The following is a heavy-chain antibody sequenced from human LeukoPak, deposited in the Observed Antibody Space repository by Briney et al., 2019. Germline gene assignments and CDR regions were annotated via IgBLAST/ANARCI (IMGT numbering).Heavy chain of an antibody. V-gene: IGHV7-4-1*02. Sequence: ASVKVSCKASGYTFTSYGISWVRQAPGQGLEWMGWINTNTGNPTYAQGFTGRFVFSLDTSVSTAYLQISSLKAEDTAVYYCARDPTHYDILTGPSARYGMDVWGQGTTVTVSS. CDR2: INTNTGNP. J-gene: IGHJ6*02. D-gene: IGHD3-9*01. CDR3: ARDPTHYDILTGPSARYGMDV. CDR1: GYTFTSYG.